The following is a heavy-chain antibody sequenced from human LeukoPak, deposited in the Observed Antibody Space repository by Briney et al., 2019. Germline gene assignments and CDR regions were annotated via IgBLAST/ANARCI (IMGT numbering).Heavy chain of an antibody. D-gene: IGHD2-15*01. CDR3: AKAPVTTCSGAYCYPFDY. J-gene: IGHJ4*02. CDR2: ISGSGGNT. Sequence: SGVSLRLSCAASGFTFSSYAMSWVRQAPGKGLEWVSAISGSGGNTYYADSVKGRFTISRDNFKNTLYLQMNSLRAEDTAVYYCAKAPVTTCSGAYCYPFDYWGQGTLVTVSS. CDR1: GFTFSSYA. V-gene: IGHV3-23*01.